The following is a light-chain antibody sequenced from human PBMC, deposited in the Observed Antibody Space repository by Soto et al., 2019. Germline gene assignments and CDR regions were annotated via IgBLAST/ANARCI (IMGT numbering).Light chain of an antibody. Sequence: EIGMTPSAATLSVSPGERATLSCRAIQSVSSNLAWYQQQTGQANRLIIYGASTRATGITARFSGSGSGTEFTLTISSMQSEDLAVYYCQKSNNWHPTFGNGNKVAI. J-gene: IGKJ1*01. CDR1: QSVSSN. CDR3: QKSNNWHPT. CDR2: GAS. V-gene: IGKV3-15*01.